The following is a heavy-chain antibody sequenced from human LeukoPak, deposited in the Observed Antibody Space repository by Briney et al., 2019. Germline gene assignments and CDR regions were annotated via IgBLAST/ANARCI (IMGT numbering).Heavy chain of an antibody. CDR2: ISSSSSYI. CDR3: ARADYQSSGPDY. Sequence: PGGSLRLSCAASGFTLSIYSMNWARQAPGKGLEWVSSISSSSSYIYYADSVKGRFTISRDNAKNLLYLQMNSLRADDTFVHYCARADYQSSGPDYWGQGTLVTVSS. CDR1: GFTLSIYS. J-gene: IGHJ4*02. V-gene: IGHV3-21*01. D-gene: IGHD3-22*01.